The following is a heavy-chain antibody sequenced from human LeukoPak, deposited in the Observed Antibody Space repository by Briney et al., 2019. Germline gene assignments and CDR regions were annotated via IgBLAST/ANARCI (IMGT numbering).Heavy chain of an antibody. CDR1: GFAFSRYW. V-gene: IGHV3-74*01. J-gene: IGHJ3*02. D-gene: IGHD3-10*01. CDR2: INSDGTTT. CDR3: ARDGRGDIDI. Sequence: GGSLRLSCAASGFAFSRYWMHWVRQAPGKGLVWVSRINSDGTTTSYADSVKGRFTISRDNAKNTLYLQMNSLRAEDTAVYYCARDGRGDIDIWGQGTMVTVTS.